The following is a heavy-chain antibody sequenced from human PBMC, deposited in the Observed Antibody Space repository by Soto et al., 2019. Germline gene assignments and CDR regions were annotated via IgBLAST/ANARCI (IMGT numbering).Heavy chain of an antibody. J-gene: IGHJ6*02. V-gene: IGHV4-34*01. CDR1: RGCFSGYY. Sequence: PSERLSLTCAVYRGCFSGYYCSWIRQPQGKGLEWIGEINHSGSTNYNPSLKSRVTISVDTSKNQFSLKLSSVTAADTAVYYCARGHTASYYYYGMDVWGQGTTVTVSS. D-gene: IGHD5-18*01. CDR2: INHSGST. CDR3: ARGHTASYYYYGMDV.